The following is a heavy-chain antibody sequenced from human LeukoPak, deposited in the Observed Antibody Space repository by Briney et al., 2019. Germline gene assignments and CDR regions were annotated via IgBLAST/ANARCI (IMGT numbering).Heavy chain of an antibody. Sequence: ASVKVSCKASGYTFTSYGISWVRQAPGKGREWMGGIIPIFGTANYVQKFQGRVTITADKSTSPAYMELSSLRSEDTAVYYCARDGGYSYGYGSSYWGQGTLVTVSS. CDR1: GYTFTSYG. CDR2: IIPIFGTA. V-gene: IGHV1-69*06. CDR3: ARDGGYSYGYGSSY. J-gene: IGHJ4*02. D-gene: IGHD5-18*01.